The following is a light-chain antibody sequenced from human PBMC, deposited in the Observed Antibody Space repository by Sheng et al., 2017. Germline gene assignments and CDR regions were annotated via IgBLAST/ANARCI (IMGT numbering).Light chain of an antibody. V-gene: IGLV3-21*02. J-gene: IGLJ2*01. CDR2: DDS. Sequence: SYELTQPPSVSVAPGQTATITCGGNNIGRKGVQWYQQKPGQAPVLVVYDDSDRPSGIPERFSGTNSGNTATLTITRVEAGDEADYYCQVWDHTYDHPAFGGGTKLAVL. CDR3: QVWDHTYDHPA. CDR1: NIGRKG.